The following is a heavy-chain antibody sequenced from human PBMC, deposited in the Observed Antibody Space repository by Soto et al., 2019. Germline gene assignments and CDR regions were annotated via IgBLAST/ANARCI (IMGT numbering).Heavy chain of an antibody. CDR3: ARHIAAAGGAWFDP. V-gene: IGHV4-38-2*01. CDR2: IYHSGST. Sequence: PSETLSLTCAVSGYSISSGYYWGWIRQPPGKGLEWIGSIYHSGSTYYNPSLKSRVTISVDTSKNQFSLKLSSVTAADTAVYYCARHIAAAGGAWFDPWGQGTLVTVSS. D-gene: IGHD6-13*01. CDR1: GYSISSGYY. J-gene: IGHJ5*02.